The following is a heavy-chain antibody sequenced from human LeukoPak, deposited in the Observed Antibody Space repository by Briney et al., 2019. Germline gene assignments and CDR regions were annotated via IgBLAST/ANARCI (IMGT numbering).Heavy chain of an antibody. CDR3: TKDKRQWVVPYFDS. D-gene: IGHD6-19*01. CDR2: ISSGGNT. V-gene: IGHV3-23*01. J-gene: IGHJ4*02. Sequence: GGSLRLSCAASGFTFSTYAMSWVRHTPGKGLEWVSGISSGGNTQYTDPVKGRFTVSRDNSKNTLHLQMDSLRAEDTAIYYCTKDKRQWVVPYFDSWGQGTVVTVSS. CDR1: GFTFSTYA.